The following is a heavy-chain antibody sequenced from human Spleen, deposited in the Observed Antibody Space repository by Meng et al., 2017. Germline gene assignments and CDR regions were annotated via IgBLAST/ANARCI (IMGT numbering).Heavy chain of an antibody. CDR3: ARDEDISAAGKLFGDY. Sequence: QVQVVQSGAEVKTPGASGKVSCKASGYTFTRYGISWVRQAPGQGLEWMGWISAYNGNTKYAQKLQGRVTMTTDTSTSTAYMELRSLRSDDTAVYYCARDEDISAAGKLFGDYWGQGTLVTVSS. J-gene: IGHJ4*02. D-gene: IGHD6-25*01. CDR1: GYTFTRYG. V-gene: IGHV1-18*01. CDR2: ISAYNGNT.